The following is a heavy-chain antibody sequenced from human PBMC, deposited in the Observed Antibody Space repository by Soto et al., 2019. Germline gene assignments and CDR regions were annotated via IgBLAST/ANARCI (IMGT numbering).Heavy chain of an antibody. CDR2: IYNNGRT. CDR3: ARGHGIYVRFDS. J-gene: IGHJ4*02. D-gene: IGHD3-10*02. Sequence: NPSETLSLTCSVSGGSVYDFYWNWLRQTPGKGLEWIGNIYNNGRTNYNPSLKNRVTISIDTSKNQFSLHLSSVTTADTAMYFCARGHGIYVRFDSWGQGTLVTVSS. CDR1: GGSVYDFY. V-gene: IGHV4-59*02.